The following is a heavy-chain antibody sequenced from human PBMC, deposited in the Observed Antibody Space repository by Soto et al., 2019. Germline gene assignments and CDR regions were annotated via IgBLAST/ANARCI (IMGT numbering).Heavy chain of an antibody. V-gene: IGHV3-23*03. D-gene: IGHD5-12*01. CDR3: HGYGY. CDR1: GFTFSSYA. CDR2: IYRGGTI. J-gene: IGHJ4*02. Sequence: SCAASGFTFSSYAMSWVRQAPGKGLEWVSVIYRGGTIYYADSVKGRFTISRENSKNTLYLQRNCLRGEDTAVYYCHGYGYFGQGTPVTVSS.